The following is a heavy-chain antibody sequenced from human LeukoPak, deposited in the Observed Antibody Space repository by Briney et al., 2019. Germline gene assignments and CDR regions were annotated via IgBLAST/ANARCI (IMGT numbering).Heavy chain of an antibody. Sequence: SETLSLTCTVSGASISTYYWSWIRQPPGKEMEWIGYIYYRGSAKYNPSLKSRVTKSVDTSKNQFSLKLSSVTAADTAVYYCARSYGSGNYFDYWGQGTLVTVSS. CDR3: ARSYGSGNYFDY. J-gene: IGHJ4*02. V-gene: IGHV4-59*01. CDR2: IYYRGSA. D-gene: IGHD3-10*01. CDR1: GASISTYY.